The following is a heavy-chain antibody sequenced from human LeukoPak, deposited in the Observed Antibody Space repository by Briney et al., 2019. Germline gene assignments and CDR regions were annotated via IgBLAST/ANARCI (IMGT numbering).Heavy chain of an antibody. CDR3: ARGLLLE. V-gene: IGHV3-48*03. CDR1: GFTYSSYE. J-gene: IGHJ4*02. D-gene: IGHD3-9*01. CDR2: IRSSGSII. Sequence: GGSLRLSCAASGFTYSSYEMNWVRQAPGKGLEWVSYIRSSGSIIGYADSVKGRFTISRDNAKNSVYLQMNSLRAEDTAVYYCARGLLLERGQGTLVPVSS.